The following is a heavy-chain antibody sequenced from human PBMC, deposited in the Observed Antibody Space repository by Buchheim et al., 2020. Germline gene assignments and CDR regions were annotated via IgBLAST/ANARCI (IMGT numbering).Heavy chain of an antibody. CDR3: TTEPRY. J-gene: IGHJ4*02. CDR1: GFTFHDHW. D-gene: IGHD3-9*01. Sequence: EVQLVESGGGLVQPGGSLRLSCATSGFTFHDHWMSWIRQAPGKGLEWIARVKSTSAGGTIDYVTSVKGRFVISRDDSKNMLYLQMNSLKNEDTAVYYCTTEPRYWGQGTL. CDR2: VKSTSAGGTI. V-gene: IGHV3-15*01.